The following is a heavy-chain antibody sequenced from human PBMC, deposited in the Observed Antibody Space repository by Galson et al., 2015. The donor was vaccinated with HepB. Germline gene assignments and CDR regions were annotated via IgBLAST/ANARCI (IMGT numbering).Heavy chain of an antibody. J-gene: IGHJ4*02. CDR1: GFTFSSYG. CDR3: ARAPAWSPDSSGYSDY. D-gene: IGHD3-22*01. CDR2: IGSSSSKI. Sequence: LRLSCAASGFTFSSYGMHWVRQAPGGGLEGVSSIGSSSSKIYYADSVKGRFTISRDNAKNSLFLQMSSLTAEDTAMYYCARAPAWSPDSSGYSDYWGQGTLVTVSS. V-gene: IGHV3-21*01.